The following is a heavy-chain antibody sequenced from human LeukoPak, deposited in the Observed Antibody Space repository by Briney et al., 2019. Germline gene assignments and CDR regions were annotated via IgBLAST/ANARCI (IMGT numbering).Heavy chain of an antibody. CDR2: INHSGST. V-gene: IGHV4-34*01. Sequence: PSETLSLTCAVYGGSFSGYYWSWIRQPPGKGLEWIGEINHSGSTNYNPSLKGRVTISVDTSKNQFSLKLSSVTAADTAVYYCASSYYDSSGYYPGPWGQGTLVTVSS. D-gene: IGHD3-22*01. CDR1: GGSFSGYY. J-gene: IGHJ5*02. CDR3: ASSYYDSSGYYPGP.